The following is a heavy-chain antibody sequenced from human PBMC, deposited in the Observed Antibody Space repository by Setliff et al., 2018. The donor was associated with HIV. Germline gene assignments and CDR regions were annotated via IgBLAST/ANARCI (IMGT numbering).Heavy chain of an antibody. CDR1: GYTFTNYY. V-gene: IGHV1-46*01. CDR2: INPSGGST. CDR3: AREGYDYVWGSYRSYYMDV. J-gene: IGHJ6*03. D-gene: IGHD3-16*02. Sequence: ASVKVSCKASGYTFTNYYMHWVRQAPGQGLEWMGIINPSGGSTSYAQKFQGRVTMTRDTSTSTVYMELSSLRSEDTAVYYCAREGYDYVWGSYRSYYMDVWGKGTTVTVSS.